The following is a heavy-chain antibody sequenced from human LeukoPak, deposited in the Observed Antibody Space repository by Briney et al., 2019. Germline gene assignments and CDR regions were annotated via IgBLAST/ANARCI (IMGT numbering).Heavy chain of an antibody. CDR2: MNPNSGNT. CDR3: ARDRSGGNGMDV. D-gene: IGHD2-15*01. V-gene: IGHV1-8*01. Sequence: ASVKISCEASGYTFTSYDINWVRQAPGQGLEWMGWMNPNSGNTGYAQKFQGRVTMTRNTSISTAYMELSSLRSEDTAVYYCARDRSGGNGMDVWGQGNTVTVSS. J-gene: IGHJ6*02. CDR1: GYTFTSYD.